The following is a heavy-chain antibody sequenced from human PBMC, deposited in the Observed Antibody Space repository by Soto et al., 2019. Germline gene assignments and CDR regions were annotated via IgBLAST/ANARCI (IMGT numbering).Heavy chain of an antibody. V-gene: IGHV4-59*08. CDR2: IYYSGST. Sequence: QVQLQESGPGLVKPSETLSLTCTVSGGSISSYYWSWIRQPPGKGLEWIGYIYYSGSTNYNPSLTARVTISVDTSKNQSSLKLSSVTAADTAVYYCASGMYCGGDCYSGYWYFDLWGRGTLVTVSS. D-gene: IGHD2-21*02. J-gene: IGHJ2*01. CDR3: ASGMYCGGDCYSGYWYFDL. CDR1: GGSISSYY.